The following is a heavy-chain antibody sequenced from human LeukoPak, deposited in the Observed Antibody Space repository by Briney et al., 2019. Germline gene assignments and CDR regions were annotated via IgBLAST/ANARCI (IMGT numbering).Heavy chain of an antibody. Sequence: GGSLRLSCAASGFTFSSYAMHWVRQAPGKGLEWVAVISYDGSNKYYADSVKGRFTISRDNSKNTLYLQMNSLRAEDTAVYYCARGFDPWGQGTLVTVSS. J-gene: IGHJ5*02. V-gene: IGHV3-30-3*01. CDR1: GFTFSSYA. CDR2: ISYDGSNK. CDR3: ARGFDP.